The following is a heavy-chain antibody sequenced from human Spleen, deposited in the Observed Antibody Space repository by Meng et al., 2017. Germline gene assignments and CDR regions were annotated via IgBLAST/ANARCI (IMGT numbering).Heavy chain of an antibody. CDR3: ARGPTTMAHDFDY. CDR1: GGSFSDYY. Sequence: QVHLQQWGAGRLKPLETLSLTCVVSGGSFSDYYWSWIRQPPGKGLEWIGEINHSGSTNYNPSLESRATISVDTSQNNLSLKLSSVTAADSAVYYCARGPTTMAHDFDYWGQGTLVTVSS. D-gene: IGHD4-11*01. CDR2: INHSGST. V-gene: IGHV4-34*01. J-gene: IGHJ4*02.